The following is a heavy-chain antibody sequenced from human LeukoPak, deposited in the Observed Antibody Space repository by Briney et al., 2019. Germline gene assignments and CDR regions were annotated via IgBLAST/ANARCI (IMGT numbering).Heavy chain of an antibody. CDR3: ARPTNSGWGEYFDY. CDR2: ISYDGSNK. J-gene: IGHJ4*02. V-gene: IGHV3-30*03. D-gene: IGHD6-19*01. CDR1: GFSFSNYG. Sequence: GGSLRLSCAASGFSFSNYGMHWVRQAPGKGLEWVAVISYDGSNKYYADSVKGRFTISRDNSKNTLYLQMNSLRAEDTAVYYCARPTNSGWGEYFDYWGQGTLVTVSS.